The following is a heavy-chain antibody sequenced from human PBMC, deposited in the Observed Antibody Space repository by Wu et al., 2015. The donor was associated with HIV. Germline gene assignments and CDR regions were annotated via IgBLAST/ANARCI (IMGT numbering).Heavy chain of an antibody. CDR2: IIPIFGTA. J-gene: IGHJ3*02. CDR1: GGTFSSYA. D-gene: IGHD3-22*01. V-gene: IGHV1-69*01. CDR3: ARAGGYYDSSGYTKDAFDI. Sequence: QVQLVQSGAEVKKPGSSVKVSCKASGGTFSSYAISWVRQAPGQGLEWMGGIIPIFGTANYAQKFQGRVTITTDESTSTAYMELSSLRSEDTAVYYCARAGGYYDSSGYTKDAFDIWGQGTMVTVSS.